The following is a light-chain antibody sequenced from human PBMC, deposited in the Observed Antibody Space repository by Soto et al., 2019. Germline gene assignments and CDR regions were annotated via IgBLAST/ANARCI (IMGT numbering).Light chain of an antibody. J-gene: IGKJ4*01. V-gene: IGKV3-20*01. CDR3: QQSSIPRPT. CDR1: QSLSSRY. Sequence: EIVLTQSPGTLSLSPGDRATLSCRASQSLSSRYLAWYRQKPGQAPRLLIYGASNRATGIPDRFSGSGSGTDFTLTISRQEPDEFAGYYCQQSSIPRPTFGGGTKVEIK. CDR2: GAS.